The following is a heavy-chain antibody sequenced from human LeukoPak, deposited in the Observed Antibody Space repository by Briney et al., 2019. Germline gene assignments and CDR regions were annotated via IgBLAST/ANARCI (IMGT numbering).Heavy chain of an antibody. D-gene: IGHD3-22*01. J-gene: IGHJ4*02. CDR2: ISSSGSTI. V-gene: IGHV3-48*03. Sequence: PGGSLRLSCAASGFTFSSYEMNWVRQAPGKGLEWVSYISSSGSTIYYADSVKGRFTISRDNAKNSLYLQMNSLRAEDTAVYYCARGIHFSGYYYGYFDYWGQGTLVTVSS. CDR3: ARGIHFSGYYYGYFDY. CDR1: GFTFSSYE.